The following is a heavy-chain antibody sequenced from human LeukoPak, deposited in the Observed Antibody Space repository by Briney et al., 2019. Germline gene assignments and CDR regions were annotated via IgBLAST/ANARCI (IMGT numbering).Heavy chain of an antibody. D-gene: IGHD4-17*01. CDR1: GFTFNSYA. Sequence: GGSLRLSCAASGFTFNSYAMSWVRQAPGKGLEWVSAVSGSGGSTYYADSVKGRFTISRDNSKNTLYLQMNSLRAEDTAVYYCAKGHDSGDSPYYFDYWGQGTLVTVSS. CDR2: VSGSGGST. CDR3: AKGHDSGDSPYYFDY. V-gene: IGHV3-23*01. J-gene: IGHJ4*02.